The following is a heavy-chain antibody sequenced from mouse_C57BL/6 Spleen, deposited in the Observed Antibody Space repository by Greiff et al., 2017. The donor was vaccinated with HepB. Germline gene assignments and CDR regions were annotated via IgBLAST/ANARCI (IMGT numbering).Heavy chain of an antibody. V-gene: IGHV5-9*01. CDR3: ARRFTTVVAYYAMDY. CDR2: ISGGGGNT. J-gene: IGHJ4*01. CDR1: GFTFSSYT. D-gene: IGHD1-1*01. Sequence: EVQWVESGGGLVKPGGSLKLSCAASGFTFSSYTMSWVRQTPEKRLEWVATISGGGGNTYYPDSVKGRFTISRDNAKNTLYLQMSSLRSEDTALYYCARRFTTVVAYYAMDYWGQGTSVTVSS.